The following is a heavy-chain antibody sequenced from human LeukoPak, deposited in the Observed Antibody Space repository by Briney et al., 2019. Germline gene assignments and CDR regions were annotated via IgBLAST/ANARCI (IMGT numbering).Heavy chain of an antibody. CDR2: IRSKSYGGSI. D-gene: IGHD4-17*01. CDR1: GFTFADHA. V-gene: IGHV3-49*04. CDR3: ARERDYATDYFDL. J-gene: IGHJ4*02. Sequence: PGGSLRLSCSTSGFTFADHAMSWVRQAPGKGLEWLGFIRSKSYGGSIEYAASVKGRFILSRDESRSIAYLQMNSLKIGDTGVYYCARERDYATDYFDLWGQGTLVTVSS.